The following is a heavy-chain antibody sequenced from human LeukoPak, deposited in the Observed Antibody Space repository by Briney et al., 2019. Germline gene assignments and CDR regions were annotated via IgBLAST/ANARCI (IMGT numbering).Heavy chain of an antibody. V-gene: IGHV4-39*07. CDR3: ARLGEQQLVPYYYYYYMDV. D-gene: IGHD6-13*01. Sequence: SETLSLTCTVSGGSISSGSYYWSWIRQPPGKGLEWIGEINHSGSTNYNPSLKSRVTISVDTSKNQFSLKLSSVTAADTAVYYCARLGEQQLVPYYYYYYMDVWGKGTTVTISS. CDR1: GGSISSGSYY. CDR2: INHSGST. J-gene: IGHJ6*03.